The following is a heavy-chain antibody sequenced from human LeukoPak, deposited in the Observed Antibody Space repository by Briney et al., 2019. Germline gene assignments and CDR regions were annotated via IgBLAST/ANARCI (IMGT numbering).Heavy chain of an antibody. D-gene: IGHD3-10*01. CDR3: ARDSYGSGSFSLRY. Sequence: ASVKVSCRASGYTFTGYYMHWVRQAPGQGLEWMGRINPNSGGTNYAQKFQGRVTMTRDTSISTAYMELSRLRSDDTAVYYCARDSYGSGSFSLRYWGQGILVTVSS. CDR1: GYTFTGYY. J-gene: IGHJ4*02. CDR2: INPNSGGT. V-gene: IGHV1-2*06.